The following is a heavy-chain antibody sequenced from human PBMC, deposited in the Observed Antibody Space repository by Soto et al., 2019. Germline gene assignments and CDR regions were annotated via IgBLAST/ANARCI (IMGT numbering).Heavy chain of an antibody. CDR2: ISYDGSNK. CDR3: AKDSSWNGIYYFYCYGMDV. CDR1: GFTFSSYG. Sequence: GGSLRLSCAASGFTFSSYGMHWVRQAPGKGLEWVAVISYDGSNKYYADSVKGRFTISRDNSKNTLYLQMNSLRAEDTAVYYCAKDSSWNGIYYFYCYGMDVWGQGTTVTVSS. J-gene: IGHJ6*02. D-gene: IGHD1-1*01. V-gene: IGHV3-30*18.